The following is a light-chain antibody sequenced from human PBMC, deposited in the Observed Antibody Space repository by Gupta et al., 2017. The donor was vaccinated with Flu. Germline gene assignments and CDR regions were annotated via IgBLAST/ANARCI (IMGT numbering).Light chain of an antibody. CDR1: QSVTSN. CDR3: QQYNNWPLT. J-gene: IGKJ4*01. V-gene: IGKV3-15*01. CDR2: GAS. Sequence: PDTLSVSPGERATLSCRASQSVTSNLAWYQQKPGQGPRLLIYGASTRATTIPARFSGSGSETEFTLTISSLQSEDFAVYFCQQYNNWPLTFGGGTKVEIK.